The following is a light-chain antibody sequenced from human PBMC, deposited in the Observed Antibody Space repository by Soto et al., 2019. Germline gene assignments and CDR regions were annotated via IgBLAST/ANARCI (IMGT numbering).Light chain of an antibody. CDR1: SSDVGAYNY. CDR2: DVN. V-gene: IGLV2-14*01. Sequence: QSALTQPASVSGSPGQSITISCTGTSSDVGAYNYVSWYQQHPGKAPKLIIYDVNNRPSGVSNRFSGSKSDNTASLTISGLQAEDEADYHCSSYTSSTLVVFGGGTQLTVL. J-gene: IGLJ2*01. CDR3: SSYTSSTLVV.